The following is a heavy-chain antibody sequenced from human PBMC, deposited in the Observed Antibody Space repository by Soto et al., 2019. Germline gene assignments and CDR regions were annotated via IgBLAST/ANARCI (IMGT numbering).Heavy chain of an antibody. Sequence: AETLSLTCAVSGGSFSGYYWSWVRQPPGKGLEWIGEINHSGSTNYNASLKSRVTISVDTSKNQFSLKLSCVTAADTAVYYCARGEDSSGYSDAFDIWGQVTMGTVSS. D-gene: IGHD3-22*01. CDR2: INHSGST. CDR3: ARGEDSSGYSDAFDI. CDR1: GGSFSGYY. J-gene: IGHJ3*02. V-gene: IGHV4-34*01.